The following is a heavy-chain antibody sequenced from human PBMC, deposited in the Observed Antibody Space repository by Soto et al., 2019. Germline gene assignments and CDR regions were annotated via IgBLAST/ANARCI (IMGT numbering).Heavy chain of an antibody. CDR1: GFTFNSYA. V-gene: IGHV3-64D*06. D-gene: IGHD6-19*01. CDR2: ISSYAADT. Sequence: PGGSLRLPCSASGFTFNSYAMHCVRPAPGKGLEFVSAISSYAADTYYSDALKGRFAISRDNSKNTLYLQMSSLRAEDTALYYCVKESYMRSDWYGQFDYWGQGARVTVSS. J-gene: IGHJ4*02. CDR3: VKESYMRSDWYGQFDY.